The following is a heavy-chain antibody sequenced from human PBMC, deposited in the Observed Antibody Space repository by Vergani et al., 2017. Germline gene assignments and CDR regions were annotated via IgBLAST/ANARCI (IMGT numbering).Heavy chain of an antibody. J-gene: IGHJ6*02. D-gene: IGHD2-2*01. Sequence: QVQLQESGPGLVKPSETLSLTCTVSGGSISSYYWSWIRQPQGKGLEWIGYIYYSGSTNYNHSLKSRVTISVDTSKNQFSLKLSSVTAADTAVYYCARGPDIVVVPAAIYYYYGMDVWGQGTTVTVSS. CDR2: IYYSGST. CDR3: ARGPDIVVVPAAIYYYYGMDV. V-gene: IGHV4-59*01. CDR1: GGSISSYY.